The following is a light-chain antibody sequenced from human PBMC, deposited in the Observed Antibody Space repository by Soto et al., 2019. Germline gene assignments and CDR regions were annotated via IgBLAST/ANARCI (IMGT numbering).Light chain of an antibody. J-gene: IGLJ1*01. Sequence: LTHPASVTGFSTQSSPIPYTVTNSNARGCHYISCYPPPPGQAPKLLIHSVSIRPSAASNSFSGSQSGHTPSLTISGLQAEGEADYYCSSYTSSSTLVVFGTGTKVSVL. V-gene: IGLV2-14*01. CDR2: SVS. CDR1: NSNARGCHY. CDR3: SSYTSSSTLVV.